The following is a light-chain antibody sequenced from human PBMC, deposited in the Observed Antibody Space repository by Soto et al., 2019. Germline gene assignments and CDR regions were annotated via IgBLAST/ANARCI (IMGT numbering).Light chain of an antibody. CDR1: QSISSY. CDR2: AAS. Sequence: DIQMTQSPSSLSASVGDRVTITCRASQSISSYLNWYQQKPGKAPKLLIYAASSLQSGVPSRFSGSGSGTDFTLTISSLQPEDFATYYCQLGITFGPGTRLEIK. V-gene: IGKV1-39*01. J-gene: IGKJ5*01. CDR3: QLGIT.